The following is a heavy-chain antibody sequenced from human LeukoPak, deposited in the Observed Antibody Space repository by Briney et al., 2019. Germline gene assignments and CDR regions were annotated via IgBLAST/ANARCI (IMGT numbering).Heavy chain of an antibody. CDR1: GFTFSSYA. Sequence: GGSLRLSCAASGFTFSSYAMSWVRQAPGKGLEWVSAISGSGGSTYYADSVKGRFTISRDNTKNTLYLQMNSLRAEDTAVYYCATIAAAGYGPFDYWGQGTLVTVSS. D-gene: IGHD6-13*01. V-gene: IGHV3-23*01. J-gene: IGHJ4*02. CDR2: ISGSGGST. CDR3: ATIAAAGYGPFDY.